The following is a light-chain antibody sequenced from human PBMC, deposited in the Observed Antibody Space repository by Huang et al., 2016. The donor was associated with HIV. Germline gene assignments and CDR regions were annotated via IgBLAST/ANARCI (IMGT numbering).Light chain of an antibody. J-gene: IGKJ1*01. V-gene: IGKV3-11*01. Sequence: EIVLTQSPATLSLSPGERATLSCRASQSFSSYLAWYQQKPGQAPRLLIYDVSNRATGIPARFSGSGSGTDFTLTISSLEPEDLAVYYCQQRGNWPQTFGQGTKVEIK. CDR2: DVS. CDR3: QQRGNWPQT. CDR1: QSFSSY.